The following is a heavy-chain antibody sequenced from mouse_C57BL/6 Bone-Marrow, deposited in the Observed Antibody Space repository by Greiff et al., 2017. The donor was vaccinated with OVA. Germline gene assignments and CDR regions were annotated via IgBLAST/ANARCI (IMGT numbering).Heavy chain of an antibody. CDR2: IYPGSGNT. V-gene: IGHV1-76*01. J-gene: IGHJ2*01. D-gene: IGHD2-3*01. CDR1: GYTFTDHY. CDR3: ARDDGYFFEY. Sequence: QVQLQQSGAEVVRPGASVKLSCKASGYTFTDHYINWVKQRPGQGLEWIARIYPGSGNTYYNEKFKGKATLTAENSSNTAYMQLSSLTSEDSAVYFCARDDGYFFEYWGQGTTLTVSS.